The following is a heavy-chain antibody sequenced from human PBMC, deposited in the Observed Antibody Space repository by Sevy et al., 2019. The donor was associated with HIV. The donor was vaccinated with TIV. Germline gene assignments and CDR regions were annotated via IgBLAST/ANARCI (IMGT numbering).Heavy chain of an antibody. D-gene: IGHD3-16*01. V-gene: IGHV3-23*01. CDR3: TTKAGWGRSHYTFYFDY. J-gene: IGHJ4*02. CDR2: ISANDGST. Sequence: GGSLRLSCAASGITFSNHAMSWVRQAPGKGLEWVSGISANDGSTNYTDSVKGRFTISRDNSKNTRYLQMNSLRVEDTALYSCTTKAGWGRSHYTFYFDYWGQGALVTVSS. CDR1: GITFSNHA.